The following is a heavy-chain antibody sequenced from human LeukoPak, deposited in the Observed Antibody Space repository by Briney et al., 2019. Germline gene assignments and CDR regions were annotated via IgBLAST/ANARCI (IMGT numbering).Heavy chain of an antibody. Sequence: GGSLRLSCAASGFTFSSYNMNWVRQAPGKGLEWVSSISSTSRSYIYYADSVKGRFTISRDNSKNTLYLQMNSLRAEDTAVYYCARDSLHPSSLHYYFDYWGQGTLVTASS. CDR3: ARDSLHPSSLHYYFDY. CDR2: ISSTSRSYI. D-gene: IGHD6-6*01. J-gene: IGHJ4*02. V-gene: IGHV3-21*01. CDR1: GFTFSSYN.